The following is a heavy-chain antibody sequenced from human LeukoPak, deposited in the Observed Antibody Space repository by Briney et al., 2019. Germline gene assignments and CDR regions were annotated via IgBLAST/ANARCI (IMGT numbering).Heavy chain of an antibody. J-gene: IGHJ4*02. CDR1: GGTFSSYA. V-gene: IGHV1-69*05. CDR2: IIPIFGTA. Sequence: ASVKVSCKASGGTFSSYAISWVRQAPGQGLEWMGGIIPIFGTANYAQKFQGRVTITTDESTSTAYMEPSSLRSEDTAVYYCARDMGFLEWLPFHWGQGTLVTVSS. CDR3: ARDMGFLEWLPFH. D-gene: IGHD3-3*01.